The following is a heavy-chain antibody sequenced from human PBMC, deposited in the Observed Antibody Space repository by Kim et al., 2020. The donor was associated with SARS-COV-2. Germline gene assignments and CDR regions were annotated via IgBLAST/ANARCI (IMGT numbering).Heavy chain of an antibody. V-gene: IGHV4-38-2*02. Sequence: SETLSLTCTVSGYSISSGYYWGWIRQPPGKGLEWIGSIYHSGSTYYNPSLKSRVTISVDTSKNQFSLKLSSVTAADTAVYYCALIGGDYGDYWGQGTLVT. CDR2: IYHSGST. CDR3: ALIGGDYGDY. J-gene: IGHJ4*02. D-gene: IGHD3-16*01. CDR1: GYSISSGYY.